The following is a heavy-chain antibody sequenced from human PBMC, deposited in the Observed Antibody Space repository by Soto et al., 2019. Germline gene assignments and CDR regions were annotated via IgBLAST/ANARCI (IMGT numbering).Heavy chain of an antibody. V-gene: IGHV4-39*01. CDR2: IYYSGST. J-gene: IGHJ5*02. CDR3: ARLSSWFDP. CDR1: GGSISSSSYY. Sequence: PSETLSLTCTVSGGSISSSSYYWGWIRQPPGKGLEWIGSIYYSGSTYYNPSLKSRVTISVDTSKNQFSRKLSSVTAADTAVYYCARLSSWFDPWGQGTLVTV.